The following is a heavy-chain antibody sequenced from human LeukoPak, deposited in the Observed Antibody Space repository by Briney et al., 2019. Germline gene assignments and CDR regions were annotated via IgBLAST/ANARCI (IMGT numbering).Heavy chain of an antibody. D-gene: IGHD3-16*01. CDR1: GFTFSSYW. CDR2: IKHNGDEL. CDR3: ARELRTFDS. J-gene: IGHJ4*02. V-gene: IGHV3-7*01. Sequence: GGSLRLTCAASGFTFSSYWMTWVRQAPGKGLEWVANIKHNGDELNYVDSVEDRFTISRDNAKNSLYLHMTSLRAEDTAVYYCARELRTFDSWGQGTLVTVSS.